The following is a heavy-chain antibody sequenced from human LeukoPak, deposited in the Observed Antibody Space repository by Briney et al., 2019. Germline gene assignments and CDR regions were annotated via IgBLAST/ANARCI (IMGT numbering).Heavy chain of an antibody. J-gene: IGHJ4*02. D-gene: IGHD5-12*01. CDR1: GGTFTYYY. CDR2: INDSGST. V-gene: IGHV4-34*01. CDR3: ARVSGYDWESFYDY. Sequence: PSETLSLTCAVYGGTFTYYYWSWIRQPPGKGLEWIGEINDSGSTNYNPSLKSRVTISVDTSKNQFSLKLSSVTAADTAMYYCARVSGYDWESFYDYWGQGSLVTVSS.